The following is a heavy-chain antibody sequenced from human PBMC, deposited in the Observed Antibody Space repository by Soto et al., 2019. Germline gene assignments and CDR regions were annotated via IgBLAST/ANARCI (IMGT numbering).Heavy chain of an antibody. V-gene: IGHV4-34*01. CDR2: INHSGST. D-gene: IGHD3-22*01. CDR3: ARGPITTNPRFDP. J-gene: IGHJ5*02. CDR1: GGSFSGYY. Sequence: SETLSLTCAVYGGSFSGYYWSWIRQPPGKGLEWIGEINHSGSTNYNPSLKSRVTISVDTSKNQFSLKLSSVTAADTAVYYCARGPITTNPRFDPWGQGTLVTVSS.